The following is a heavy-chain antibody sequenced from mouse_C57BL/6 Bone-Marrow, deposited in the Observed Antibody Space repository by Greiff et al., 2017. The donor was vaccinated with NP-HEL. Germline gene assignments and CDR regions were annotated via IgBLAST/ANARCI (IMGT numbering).Heavy chain of an antibody. CDR2: INPNNGGT. J-gene: IGHJ4*01. CDR3: ARSDTTVPATQLRRAMDY. CDR1: GYTFTDYY. Sequence: VQLQQSGPELVKPGASVKISCKASGYTFTDYYMNWVKQSHGKSLEWIGDINPNNGGTSYNQKFKGKATLTVDKSSSTAYMELRSLTSEDSAVYYCARSDTTVPATQLRRAMDYWGQGTSVTVSS. D-gene: IGHD1-1*01. V-gene: IGHV1-26*01.